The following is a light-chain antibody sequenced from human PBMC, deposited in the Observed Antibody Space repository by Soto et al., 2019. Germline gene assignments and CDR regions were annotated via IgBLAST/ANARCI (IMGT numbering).Light chain of an antibody. CDR2: GAS. V-gene: IGKV3-15*01. J-gene: IGKJ4*01. CDR1: QSVYSN. Sequence: VLTQTPDTLSVSPGERATLSCRASQSVYSNLAWYQQKPGQAPRLLISGASARASGIPARFSGSGSGTEFTLTISSLQSEDFAVYYCQQYNNWPLTFGGGTKVDI. CDR3: QQYNNWPLT.